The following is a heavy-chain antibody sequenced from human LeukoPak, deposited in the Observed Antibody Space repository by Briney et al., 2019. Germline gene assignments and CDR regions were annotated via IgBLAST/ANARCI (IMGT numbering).Heavy chain of an antibody. J-gene: IGHJ4*02. V-gene: IGHV3-23*01. CDR2: ISGSGGST. CDR1: GFTFSSYA. Sequence: PGGPLRLSCAASGFTFSSYAMSWVRQAPGKGLEWVSAISGSGGSTYYADSVKGRFTISRDNSKNTLYLKMNSLRAEDTAVYYCAKGVYCGGDCYWFDYWGQGTLVTVSS. D-gene: IGHD2-21*02. CDR3: AKGVYCGGDCYWFDY.